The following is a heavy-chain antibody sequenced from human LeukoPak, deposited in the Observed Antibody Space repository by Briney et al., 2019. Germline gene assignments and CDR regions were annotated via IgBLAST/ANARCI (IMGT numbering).Heavy chain of an antibody. D-gene: IGHD6-13*01. CDR3: ARGSRIAAAGTHFDY. CDR1: GGTFSSYA. J-gene: IGHJ4*02. V-gene: IGHV1-69*13. Sequence: SVKVSCKASGGTFSSYAISWVRQAPGQGLEWMGGIIPIFGTANYAQKFQGRVTITADESTSTAYMELSSLRSEDTAVYYCARGSRIAAAGTHFDYWGQGTLATVSS. CDR2: IIPIFGTA.